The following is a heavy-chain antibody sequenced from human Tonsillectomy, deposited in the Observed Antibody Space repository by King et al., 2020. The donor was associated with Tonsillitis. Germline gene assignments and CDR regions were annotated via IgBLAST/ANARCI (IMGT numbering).Heavy chain of an antibody. V-gene: IGHV1-2*02. CDR2: INPNSGGT. D-gene: IGHD6-19*01. CDR3: ARDKRQWLVRGKYYFDY. CDR1: GYTFTGYY. Sequence: VQLVESGAEVKKPGASVKVSCKASGYTFTGYYMHWVRQAPGQGLEWMGWINPNSGGTNYAQKFQGRVTMTRATSISTAYMELSRLRSDDTAVYYCARDKRQWLVRGKYYFDYWGQGTLVTVSS. J-gene: IGHJ4*02.